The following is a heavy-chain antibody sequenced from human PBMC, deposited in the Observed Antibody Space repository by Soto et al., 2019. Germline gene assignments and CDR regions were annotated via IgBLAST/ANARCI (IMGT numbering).Heavy chain of an antibody. Sequence: PGGSRRLSWSASGFTSSSYGLHRVRQGPGKGLEWVAVIWYDGSNKYYSDSVKGRFTISRDNSKNTLYLQMNSLRAEDTAVYYCARATKHDYGGNRGIDYWGQGTLVTVSS. D-gene: IGHD4-17*01. V-gene: IGHV3-33*01. J-gene: IGHJ4*02. CDR2: IWYDGSNK. CDR1: GFTSSSYG. CDR3: ARATKHDYGGNRGIDY.